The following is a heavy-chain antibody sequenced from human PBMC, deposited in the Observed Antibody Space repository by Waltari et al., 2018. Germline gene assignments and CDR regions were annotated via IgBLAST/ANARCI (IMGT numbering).Heavy chain of an antibody. D-gene: IGHD5-12*01. CDR1: GGTVSSYA. Sequence: QVQLVQSGAEVKKPGSSVKVSCKASGGTVSSYAISWVRQARGQGLEWMGGGIPIFGTANYAQKFQGRVTITADESTSTAYMELSSLRSEDTAVYYCARAGESGYDYDYYYYYMDVWGKGTTVTVSS. CDR2: GIPIFGTA. CDR3: ARAGESGYDYDYYYYYMDV. V-gene: IGHV1-69*12. J-gene: IGHJ6*03.